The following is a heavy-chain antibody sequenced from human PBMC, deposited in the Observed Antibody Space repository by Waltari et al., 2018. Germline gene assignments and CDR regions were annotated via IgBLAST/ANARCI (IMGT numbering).Heavy chain of an antibody. CDR1: GGSFSGYY. V-gene: IGHV4-34*01. Sequence: QVQLQQWGAGLLKPSETLSLTCAVYGGSFSGYYWRWIRQPPGKGLEWIGEINHSGSPNYNPSLKSRVTISVDTSKNQFSLKLSYVTAADTAVYYCARGPRITIFGVVIRYYFDYWGQGTLVTVSS. CDR3: ARGPRITIFGVVIRYYFDY. J-gene: IGHJ4*02. CDR2: INHSGSP. D-gene: IGHD3-3*01.